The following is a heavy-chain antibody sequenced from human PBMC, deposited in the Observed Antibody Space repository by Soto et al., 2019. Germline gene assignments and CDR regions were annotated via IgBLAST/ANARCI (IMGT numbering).Heavy chain of an antibody. CDR3: ARHKGDYELSHFDY. Sequence: SETLSLTCTVSGGSISSSSYYWGWIRQPPGKGLEWIGSIYYSGSTYYNPSLTSRVTISVDTSKNQFSLKLSSVTAADTAVYYCARHKGDYELSHFDYWGQGTLVTVSS. D-gene: IGHD4-17*01. CDR2: IYYSGST. V-gene: IGHV4-39*01. CDR1: GGSISSSSYY. J-gene: IGHJ4*02.